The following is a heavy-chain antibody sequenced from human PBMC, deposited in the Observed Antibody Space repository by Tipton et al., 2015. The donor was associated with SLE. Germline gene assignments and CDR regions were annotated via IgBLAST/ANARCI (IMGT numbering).Heavy chain of an antibody. CDR3: TTEGGYDSWTGYYHFDY. CDR2: IFTGGDI. Sequence: SLRLSCAASGFTSSSSAMNWVRQAPGKGLEWVSIIFTGGDIYYADSVKGRFTISRDHSKNTLSLQMNSLKTEDTAVYYCTTEGGYDSWTGYYHFDYWGQGTQVTVSS. D-gene: IGHD3-3*01. CDR1: GFTSSSSA. J-gene: IGHJ4*02. V-gene: IGHV3-23*03.